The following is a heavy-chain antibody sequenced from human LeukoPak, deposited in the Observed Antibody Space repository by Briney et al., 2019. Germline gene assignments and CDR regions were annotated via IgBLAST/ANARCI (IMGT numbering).Heavy chain of an antibody. J-gene: IGHJ4*02. CDR1: GASISSYY. D-gene: IGHD6-13*01. CDR3: ARGFGSSWYYFDY. CDR2: IHDSGST. V-gene: IGHV4-59*08. Sequence: KPPETLSLTCTVSGASISSYYWSWIRQPPGKRLEWIGYIHDSGSTNYNPSLKSRVTISVDTSKKQFSLKLSSVAAADTAVYYCARGFGSSWYYFDYWGQGTLVTASS.